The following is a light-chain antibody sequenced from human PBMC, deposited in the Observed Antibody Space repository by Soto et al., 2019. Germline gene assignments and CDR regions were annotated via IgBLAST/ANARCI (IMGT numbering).Light chain of an antibody. CDR3: QQSGSTFYT. Sequence: IVLTQSPGTLSLSPGERATLSCRASQSVSSAYLAWYQQIPGQAPRLLIYGAARRATGIPDRFSGSGSGTDFTLTISGLALEDFAVYYCQQSGSTFYTFGQGTKLEIK. CDR1: QSVSSAY. V-gene: IGKV3-20*01. J-gene: IGKJ2*01. CDR2: GAA.